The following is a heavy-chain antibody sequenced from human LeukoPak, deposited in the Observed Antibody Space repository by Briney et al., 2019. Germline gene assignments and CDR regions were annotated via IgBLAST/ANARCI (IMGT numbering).Heavy chain of an antibody. V-gene: IGHV3-21*01. CDR2: ISSSSSYI. D-gene: IGHD2-15*01. CDR1: GFTFSSYS. Sequence: GGSLRLSCAASGFTFSSYSMNWVRQAPGKGLEWVSSISSSSSYIYYADSVKGRFTISRDNAKNSLYLQMNGLRAEDTAVYYCATTGCSGGSCYSGAPSSYDYWGQGTLVTVSS. J-gene: IGHJ4*02. CDR3: ATTGCSGGSCYSGAPSSYDY.